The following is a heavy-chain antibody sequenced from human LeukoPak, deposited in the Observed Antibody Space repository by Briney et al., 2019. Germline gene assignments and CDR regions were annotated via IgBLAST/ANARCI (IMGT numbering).Heavy chain of an antibody. CDR1: GFTFSYYW. V-gene: IGHV3-7*04. D-gene: IGHD1-14*01. J-gene: IGHJ4*02. Sequence: GGSLRLSCAASGFTFSYYWMSWVRQAPGKGLEWVANIKQDGSGIHYVDSVKGRFSISRDNAKNSLYLQMNSLRAEDTAVYYCARGDNPDYWGQGTLVTVSS. CDR3: ARGDNPDY. CDR2: IKQDGSGI.